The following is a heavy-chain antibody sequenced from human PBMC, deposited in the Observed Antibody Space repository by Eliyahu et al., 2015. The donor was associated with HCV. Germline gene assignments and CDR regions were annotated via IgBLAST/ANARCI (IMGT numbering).Heavy chain of an antibody. D-gene: IGHD6-19*01. V-gene: IGHV4-59*01. CDR3: ARSDTRGWFDSSYFYYGFDV. J-gene: IGHJ6*02. CDR2: RSYSGNA. CDR1: GGSITNYY. Sequence: QVQLQESGPRLVKPSETLSLTCTVSGGSITNYYWTWIRQTPGKGLEWIGYRSYSGNAKYNPSLRSRVVISLDTSRNQVSLKLTSVTPADTAEYYCARSDTRGWFDSSYFYYGFDVWGQGTTVTVSS.